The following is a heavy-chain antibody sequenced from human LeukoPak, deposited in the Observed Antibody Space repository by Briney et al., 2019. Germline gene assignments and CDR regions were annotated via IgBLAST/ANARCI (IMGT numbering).Heavy chain of an antibody. V-gene: IGHV4-61*02. D-gene: IGHD3-3*01. Sequence: SETLSLTCTVSGGSISSGSYYWSWIRQPAGKGREWIGRIYTSGSTNYNPSLKSRVTISVDTSKNQFSLKLSSVTAADTAVYYCAGITIFGVVPDYWGQGTLVTVSS. CDR3: AGITIFGVVPDY. CDR1: GGSISSGSYY. J-gene: IGHJ4*02. CDR2: IYTSGST.